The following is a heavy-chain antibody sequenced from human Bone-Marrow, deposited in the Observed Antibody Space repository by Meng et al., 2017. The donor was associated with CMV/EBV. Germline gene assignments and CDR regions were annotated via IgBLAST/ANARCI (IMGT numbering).Heavy chain of an antibody. Sequence: GYTFAIYAMHWVRQAPGQRLEWLGWINPENGQTQYSQKFQDRVTITRDTSANTTYMELSGLRSEDTAVFYCARGAGSRSPVYNWFYPWGQGTLVTVSS. D-gene: IGHD6-13*01. J-gene: IGHJ5*02. CDR3: ARGAGSRSPVYNWFYP. CDR1: GYTFAIYA. CDR2: INPENGQT. V-gene: IGHV1-3*01.